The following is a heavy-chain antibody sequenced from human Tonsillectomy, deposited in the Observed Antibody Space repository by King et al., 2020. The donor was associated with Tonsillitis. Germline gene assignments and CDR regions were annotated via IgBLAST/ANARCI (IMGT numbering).Heavy chain of an antibody. CDR2: MNPRSPSV. Sequence: VQLVESGAEVKKPGASVKVSCKASGYTFISYDINWVRQAPGQGLEWMGWMNPRSPSVGYAQKFQGRLTMTSDTSINTAYMELSSLKSEDTAIYYCARGGYYSCSWSYFSPWGQGTLVPVSA. J-gene: IGHJ5*02. CDR3: ARGGYYSCSWSYFSP. CDR1: GYTFISYD. D-gene: IGHD3-10*01. V-gene: IGHV1-8*02.